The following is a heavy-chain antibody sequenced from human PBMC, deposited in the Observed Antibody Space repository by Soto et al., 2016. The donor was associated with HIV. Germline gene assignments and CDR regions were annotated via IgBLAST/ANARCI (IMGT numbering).Heavy chain of an antibody. J-gene: IGHJ4*02. Sequence: EVRLVESGGAVVQPGGSLRLSCTGSGFSFSDYTLHWVRQSPGRSLQWVSLITWNGGQTYYADSVRGRFTISRDRNKNFVYLQMNSLKSDDTAFYYCVKDVSRDWTGLFDYWGQGVLVTVSS. D-gene: IGHD2-21*02. V-gene: IGHV3-43*01. CDR1: GFSFSDYT. CDR3: VKDVSRDWTGLFDY. CDR2: ITWNGGQT.